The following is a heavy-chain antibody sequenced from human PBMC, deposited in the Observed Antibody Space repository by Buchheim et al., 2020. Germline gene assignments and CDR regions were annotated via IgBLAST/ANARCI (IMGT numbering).Heavy chain of an antibody. Sequence: EVQLLESGGDLVQPGGSLRPSCAASGSTLSSYALRWVRQAPGKGLEWLSLLHGDGGGANYADSVRGRFTISRDNSKNTLYTQMNRLRAEDTAVYYCAKNGRMETSNYYIASWGQGTL. CDR3: AKNGRMETSNYYIAS. D-gene: IGHD4-11*01. J-gene: IGHJ5*02. CDR2: LHGDGGGA. CDR1: GSTLSSYA. V-gene: IGHV3-23*01.